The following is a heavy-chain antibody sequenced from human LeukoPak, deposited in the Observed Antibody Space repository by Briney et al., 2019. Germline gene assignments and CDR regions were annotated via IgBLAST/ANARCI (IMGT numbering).Heavy chain of an antibody. CDR1: GFTFSSYA. CDR3: VEDGSSSPYSWYYFDY. J-gene: IGHJ4*02. Sequence: HPGGSLRLSCSASGFTFSSYAMHWVRQAPGKGLEYVAAISSNGGSTYYADSVKGRFTISRDNSKNTLYLQMSSLRAEDTAVYYCVEDGSSSPYSWYYFDYWGQGTLVTVSS. CDR2: ISSNGGST. D-gene: IGHD6-13*01. V-gene: IGHV3-64D*09.